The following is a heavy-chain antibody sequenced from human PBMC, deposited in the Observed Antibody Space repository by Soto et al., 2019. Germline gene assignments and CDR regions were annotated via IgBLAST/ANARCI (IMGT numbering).Heavy chain of an antibody. V-gene: IGHV3-23*01. D-gene: IGHD5-12*01. CDR1: GFTFSSYA. CDR3: AKDRDIVAPYYYYYYMDV. Sequence: GGSLRLSCAASGFTFSSYAMSWVRQAPGKGLEWVSAISGSGGSTYYADSVKGRFTISRDNSKNTLYLQMNSLRAEDTAVYYCAKDRDIVAPYYYYYYMDVWGKGTTVTVSS. CDR2: ISGSGGST. J-gene: IGHJ6*03.